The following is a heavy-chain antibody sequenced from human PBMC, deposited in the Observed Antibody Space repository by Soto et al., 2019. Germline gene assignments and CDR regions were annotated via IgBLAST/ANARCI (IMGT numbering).Heavy chain of an antibody. CDR2: IRSKANNYAA. J-gene: IGHJ6*02. V-gene: IGHV3-73*01. Sequence: EVQLVESGGGLVQPGGSLKLSCATSGFTFSASAIHWVRQASGKGLEWVGHIRSKANNYAAAYAASVKGRFTISRDDSKNTAYLQMNSLKTEDTAVYYCTRHLMDVWDQGTTVTVSS. CDR1: GFTFSASA. CDR3: TRHLMDV.